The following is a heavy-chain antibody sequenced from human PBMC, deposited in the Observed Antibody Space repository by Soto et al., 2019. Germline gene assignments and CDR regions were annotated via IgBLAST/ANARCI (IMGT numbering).Heavy chain of an antibody. V-gene: IGHV3-30*18. Sequence: VQLVESGGGVVQPGRALRLSCAVSGFTFSSYAMHWVRQAPGKGLEWVALISHDGSNKYYADSVKGRFTISRDNSKNTLSLQMNSLRAEDTAVYYCAKSYNSGWYVHFDFWGQGTLVTVSS. CDR1: GFTFSSYA. CDR3: AKSYNSGWYVHFDF. J-gene: IGHJ4*02. CDR2: ISHDGSNK. D-gene: IGHD6-19*01.